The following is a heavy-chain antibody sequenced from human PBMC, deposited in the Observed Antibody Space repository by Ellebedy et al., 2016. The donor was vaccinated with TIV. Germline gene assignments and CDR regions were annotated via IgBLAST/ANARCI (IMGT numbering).Heavy chain of an antibody. Sequence: PGGSLRLSCAASGFTFSSYSMNWVRQAPGKGLEWVSSISRSSTYIFYADSLKGRFTISRDNAKNSLYLQMNSLRAEDTAMYYCATSYESSGYYPDYWGQGTLVTVSS. D-gene: IGHD3-22*01. CDR3: ATSYESSGYYPDY. CDR1: GFTFSSYS. V-gene: IGHV3-21*01. J-gene: IGHJ4*02. CDR2: ISRSSTYI.